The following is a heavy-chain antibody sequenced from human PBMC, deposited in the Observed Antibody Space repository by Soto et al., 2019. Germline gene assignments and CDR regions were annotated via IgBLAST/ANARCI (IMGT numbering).Heavy chain of an antibody. CDR1: GGTFSSYT. CDR2: IIPILGIA. J-gene: IGHJ6*03. V-gene: IGHV1-69*02. D-gene: IGHD2-2*03. CDR3: ARGGYCSSTSCYAGYYYYYYMDV. Sequence: ASVKVSCKASGGTFSSYTISWVRQAPGQGLEWMGRIIPILGIANYAQKFQGRVTITADKSTSTAYMELSSLRSEDTAVYYCARGGYCSSTSCYAGYYYYYYMDVWGKGTTVTGSS.